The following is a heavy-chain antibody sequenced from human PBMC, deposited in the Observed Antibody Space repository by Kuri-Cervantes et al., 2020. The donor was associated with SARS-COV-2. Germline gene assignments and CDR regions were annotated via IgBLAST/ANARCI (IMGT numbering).Heavy chain of an antibody. D-gene: IGHD2-21*01. CDR1: GGSISSSSYY. CDR2: IYTSGST. V-gene: IGHV4-61*02. J-gene: IGHJ4*02. Sequence: SETLSLTCTVSGGSISSSSYYWGWIRQPAGKGLEWIGRIYTSGSTNYNPSLKSRVTMTRDTSTSTAYMELSSLTSEDTAIYYCYCAPKEGFDSWGQGTLVTVSS. CDR3: YCAPKEGFDS.